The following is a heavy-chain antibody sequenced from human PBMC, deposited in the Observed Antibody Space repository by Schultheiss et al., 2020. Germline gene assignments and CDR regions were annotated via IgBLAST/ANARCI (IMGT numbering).Heavy chain of an antibody. CDR3: AKPVVTVCLYS. Sequence: GGSLRLSCAASGFTFSSYGMHWVRQAPGKGLEWVAVISYDGSNKYYADSVKGRFTISRDNSKNTLYLQMNSLRAEDTAVYYCAKPVVTVCLYSWGQGTLVTVSS. V-gene: IGHV3-30*18. CDR2: ISYDGSNK. CDR1: GFTFSSYG. D-gene: IGHD4-23*01. J-gene: IGHJ5*02.